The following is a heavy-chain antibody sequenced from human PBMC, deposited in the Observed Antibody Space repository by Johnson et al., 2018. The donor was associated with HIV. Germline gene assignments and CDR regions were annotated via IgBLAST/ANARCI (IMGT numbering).Heavy chain of an antibody. J-gene: IGHJ3*02. CDR3: ARGGYELFLNNAFDI. V-gene: IGHV3-33*01. D-gene: IGHD1-1*01. CDR1: GLTFSNYG. CDR2: IWYDGRNK. Sequence: QVQLVESGGGVVQPGRSLRLSCAASGLTFSNYGMHWVRQAPGRGLEWVALIWYDGRNKYYEDSVKGRFTISRDNSNLYLEMNSLRVEDTAVYYCARGGYELFLNNAFDIWGQGTMVTVSS.